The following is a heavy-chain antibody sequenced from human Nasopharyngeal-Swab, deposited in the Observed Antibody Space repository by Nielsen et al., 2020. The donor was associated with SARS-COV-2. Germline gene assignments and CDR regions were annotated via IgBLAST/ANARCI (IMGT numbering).Heavy chain of an antibody. D-gene: IGHD6-19*01. CDR3: TRVRIAVAGTQAFDI. J-gene: IGHJ3*02. CDR1: GGSISSDY. Sequence: SETLSLTCTVSGGSISSDYWSWIRRPPGKGLEWIGYIYYSGSTKYNPSLKSRVTISVDTSKNQFSLKLSSVTAADTAVYYCTRVRIAVAGTQAFDIWGQGTMVTVSS. V-gene: IGHV4-59*13. CDR2: IYYSGST.